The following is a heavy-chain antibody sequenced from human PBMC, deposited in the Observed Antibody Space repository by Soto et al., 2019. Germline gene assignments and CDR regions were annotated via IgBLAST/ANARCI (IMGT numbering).Heavy chain of an antibody. Sequence: ASVKVSFKASGYTFTSYDINWVRQATGQGLEWMGWMNPNTGNTGYAQKFQGRVTMTRNTSISTAYMELSSLRSEDTAVYYCAKMGGGIRLNYFDYWGQGALVTVSS. CDR1: GYTFTSYD. D-gene: IGHD1-26*01. CDR3: AKMGGGIRLNYFDY. V-gene: IGHV1-8*01. J-gene: IGHJ4*02. CDR2: MNPNTGNT.